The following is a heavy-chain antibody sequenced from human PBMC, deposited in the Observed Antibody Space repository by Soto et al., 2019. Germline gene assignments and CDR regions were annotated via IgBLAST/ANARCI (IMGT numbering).Heavy chain of an antibody. CDR3: ASVNLRFSYGIDV. V-gene: IGHV3-30*03. CDR2: ISYDGSNK. Sequence: GGSLRLSCAASGFTFSSYGMHWVRQAPGKGLEWVAVISYDGSNKYYADSVKGRFTISRDNSKNTLYLQMNSLRAEDTAVYFCASVNLRFSYGIDVWGQGTTVTVS. CDR1: GFTFSSYG. D-gene: IGHD3-3*01. J-gene: IGHJ6*02.